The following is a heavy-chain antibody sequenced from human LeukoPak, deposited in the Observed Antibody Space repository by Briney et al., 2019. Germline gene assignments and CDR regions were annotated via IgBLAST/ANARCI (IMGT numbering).Heavy chain of an antibody. Sequence: SQTLSLTCAVSGGPISSGGYSWSWIRQPPGKGLEWIGYIYHSGSTYYNPSLKSRVTISVDRSKNQFSLKLSSVTAADTAVYYCARGAVAGLDYWGQGTLVTVSS. V-gene: IGHV4-30-2*01. CDR3: ARGAVAGLDY. CDR1: GGPISSGGYS. J-gene: IGHJ4*02. D-gene: IGHD6-19*01. CDR2: IYHSGST.